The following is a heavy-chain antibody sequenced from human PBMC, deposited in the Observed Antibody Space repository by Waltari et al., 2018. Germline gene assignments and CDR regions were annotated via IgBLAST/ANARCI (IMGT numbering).Heavy chain of an antibody. Sequence: EVQLVESGGGLVQVGGSLRLSCVASGFSFSTKWMSWVRQAPGKGLDWLANINQDGREKYSVDSVKGRFTISRDNAKNSLFLQMNSLRAEDTAVYYCAKYDFWTGYSFDCWGQGTLVTVSS. D-gene: IGHD3-3*01. J-gene: IGHJ4*02. CDR1: GFSFSTKW. CDR3: AKYDFWTGYSFDC. CDR2: INQDGREK. V-gene: IGHV3-7*01.